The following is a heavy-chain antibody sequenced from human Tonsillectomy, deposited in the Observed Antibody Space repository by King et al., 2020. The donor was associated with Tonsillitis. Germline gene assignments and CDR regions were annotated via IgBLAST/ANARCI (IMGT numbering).Heavy chain of an antibody. CDR2: LYSGGST. CDR3: ARDVAAAGFLWD. V-gene: IGHV3-53*01. J-gene: IGHJ4*02. Sequence: DVQLVESGGGLMQPGGSLRLSCAASGFTVSSNYMSWVRQAPGKGLEWVSILYSGGSTYYADSVKGRFTISRDNSKNTLYLQMNSLRAEDTAVYYCARDVAAAGFLWDWGQGTLVTVSS. CDR1: GFTVSSNY. D-gene: IGHD6-13*01.